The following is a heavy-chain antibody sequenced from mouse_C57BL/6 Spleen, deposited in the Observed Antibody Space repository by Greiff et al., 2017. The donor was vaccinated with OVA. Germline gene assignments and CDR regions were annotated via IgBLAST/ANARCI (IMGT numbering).Heavy chain of an antibody. CDR1: GFNIKDYY. V-gene: IGHV14-2*01. CDR3: ARGGAMDY. CDR2: IDPEDGET. J-gene: IGHJ4*01. Sequence: EVKLQQSGAELVKPGASVKLSCTASGFNIKDYYMHWVKQRTEQGLEWIGRIDPEDGETKNAPKFQGKATITAATSSNTAYLQRSSRTSEDTAVYYCARGGAMDYWGQGTSVTVSS.